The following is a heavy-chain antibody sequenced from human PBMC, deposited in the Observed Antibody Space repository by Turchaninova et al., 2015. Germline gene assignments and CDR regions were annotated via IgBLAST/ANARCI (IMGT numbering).Heavy chain of an antibody. D-gene: IGHD2-2*01. CDR1: GFRFNTYW. V-gene: IGHV3-7*03. CDR2: IKQDGSER. J-gene: IGHJ4*02. Sequence: CAASGFRFNTYWMSWVRKAPGKGLEWMANIKQDGSERYYVDSVKGRFTIYRDNARDSLYLQMNSLRAEDTAVYYCAIVLWDIVVVPAAIPTYYFDYWGQGTLLTVSS. CDR3: AIVLWDIVVVPAAIPTYYFDY.